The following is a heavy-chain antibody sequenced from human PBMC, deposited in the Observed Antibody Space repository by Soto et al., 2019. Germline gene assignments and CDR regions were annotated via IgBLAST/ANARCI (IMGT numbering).Heavy chain of an antibody. CDR2: INAANGNP. D-gene: IGHD5-12*01. V-gene: IGHV1-3*01. Sequence: VASVKVSCKASGYTFTTYAIHWVRQAPGQSLEWMGWINAANGNPKYSKKFQDRVTISRDTSAITAYMELSSLRSEDTAVYHCVRGSDFSAYDYPFEYWGQGTQVTVSS. CDR1: GYTFTTYA. CDR3: VRGSDFSAYDYPFEY. J-gene: IGHJ4*02.